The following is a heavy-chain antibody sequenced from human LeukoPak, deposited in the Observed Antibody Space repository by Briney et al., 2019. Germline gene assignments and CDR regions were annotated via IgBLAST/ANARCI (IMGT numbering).Heavy chain of an antibody. CDR3: ARSLWEPDV. CDR2: IYYSGST. CDR1: GGSISSYY. J-gene: IGHJ6*02. D-gene: IGHD1-26*01. V-gene: IGHV4-59*01. Sequence: PSETLSLTCTVSGGSISSYYWSWIRQPPGKGLEWIGYIYYSGSTNYNPSLKSRATISVDTSKNQFSLKLSSVTAADTAVYYCARSLWEPDVWGQGTTVTVSS.